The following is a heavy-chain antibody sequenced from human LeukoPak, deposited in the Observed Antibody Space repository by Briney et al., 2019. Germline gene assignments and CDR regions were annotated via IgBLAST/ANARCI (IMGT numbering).Heavy chain of an antibody. J-gene: IGHJ6*03. V-gene: IGHV1-2*02. CDR1: GYTFTGYY. CDR3: ARDIRDWNYVSYYYYTDV. Sequence: ASVKVSCKASGYTFTGYYMHWVRQAPGQGLEWMGWINPNSGGTNYAQKFQGRVTMTRDTSISTAYMELSRLRSDDTAVYYCARDIRDWNYVSYYYYTDVWGKGTTVTVSS. CDR2: INPNSGGT. D-gene: IGHD1-7*01.